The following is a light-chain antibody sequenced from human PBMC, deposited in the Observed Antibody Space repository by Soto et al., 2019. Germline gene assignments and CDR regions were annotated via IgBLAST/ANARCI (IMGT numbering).Light chain of an antibody. Sequence: QMPKSPSSLYASVGERVTITCRASQSISSSLNWYQQKPGKAPKFLIYEASSFQSGVPSRFSGSGSGTDVTLTISSLQPEDFATYYCQQSYSTPCTFGQGTKRDIK. J-gene: IGKJ2*02. CDR3: QQSYSTPCT. CDR2: EAS. CDR1: QSISSS. V-gene: IGKV1-39*01.